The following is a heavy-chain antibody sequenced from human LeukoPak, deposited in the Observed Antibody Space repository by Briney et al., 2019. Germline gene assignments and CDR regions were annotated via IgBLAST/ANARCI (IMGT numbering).Heavy chain of an antibody. V-gene: IGHV1-18*01. CDR3: ARDSLPGIAAPTHAFDI. D-gene: IGHD6-13*01. Sequence: ASVKVSCKASGYTFTSYGISWVRQAPGQGLEWMGWISAYNGNTNYAQKLQGRVTMTTDTSTSTAYMELRSLRSDDTAVYYCARDSLPGIAAPTHAFDIWGQGTMVTVSS. J-gene: IGHJ3*02. CDR1: GYTFTSYG. CDR2: ISAYNGNT.